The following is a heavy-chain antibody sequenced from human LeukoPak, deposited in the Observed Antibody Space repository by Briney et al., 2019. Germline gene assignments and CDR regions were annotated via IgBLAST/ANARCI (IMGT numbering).Heavy chain of an antibody. D-gene: IGHD6-13*01. V-gene: IGHV3-48*03. CDR3: ARGAYTAAGSHPSYYYYYGMDV. J-gene: IGHJ6*02. Sequence: GGSLRLSCAASGFTFSSYEKNWVRQAPGKGPEWVSYISCSGSTIYYADSVKGRFTISRHNAKNSLYLQMNSLRAEDTAVYYCARGAYTAAGSHPSYYYYYGMDVWGQGTTVTVSS. CDR2: ISCSGSTI. CDR1: GFTFSSYE.